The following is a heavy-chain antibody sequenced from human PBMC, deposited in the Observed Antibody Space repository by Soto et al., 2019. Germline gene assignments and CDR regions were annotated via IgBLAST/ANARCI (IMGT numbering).Heavy chain of an antibody. CDR3: ARGDATNIVVTTYYGMDV. CDR1: GGSLSNYG. J-gene: IGHJ6*02. Sequence: QVQLVQSGAEVKKPGSSVKVSCKASGGSLSNYGISWVRQAPGQGLEWMGGIIPVFGTANYAQKFQGRVTITADESTIIVYMDVTSLRSEDTAVYYCARGDATNIVVTTYYGMDVWGQGTTVTVSS. V-gene: IGHV1-69*12. D-gene: IGHD4-17*01. CDR2: IIPVFGTA.